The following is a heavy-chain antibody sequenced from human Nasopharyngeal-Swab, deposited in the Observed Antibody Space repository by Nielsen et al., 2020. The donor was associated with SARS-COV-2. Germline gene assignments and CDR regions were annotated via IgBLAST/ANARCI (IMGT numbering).Heavy chain of an antibody. J-gene: IGHJ5*02. D-gene: IGHD3-22*01. CDR3: ARHGLKGNWFDP. Sequence: VRQMPGKGLEWMGIIYPGDSDTRYSPSFQGQVTISAGKSISTAYLQWSSLKASDTAMYYCARHGLKGNWFDPWGQGTLVTVSS. V-gene: IGHV5-51*01. CDR2: IYPGDSDT.